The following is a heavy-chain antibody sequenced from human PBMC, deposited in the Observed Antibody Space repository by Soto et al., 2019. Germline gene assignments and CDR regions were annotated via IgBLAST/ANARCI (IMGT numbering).Heavy chain of an antibody. CDR2: LDSEGGNT. Sequence: EVQLVESGGALVQPGGSLRLSCAASGFTFSNYWMYWVRQAPGKGLVWVSRLDSEGGNTLYADSVKGRFTISRDNARNTLYLQMVRLRGEDTAVYYCATDRGSVINSEMIINATHMGVWGKGTTVTVSS. CDR1: GFTFSNYW. J-gene: IGHJ6*03. D-gene: IGHD2-15*01. V-gene: IGHV3-74*01. CDR3: ATDRGSVINSEMIINATHMGV.